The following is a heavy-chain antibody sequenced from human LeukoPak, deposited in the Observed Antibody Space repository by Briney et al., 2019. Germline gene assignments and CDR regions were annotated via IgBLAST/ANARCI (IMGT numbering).Heavy chain of an antibody. CDR3: AREIFGSGSYPDF. Sequence: PGGSLRLSCAASGFTFSSYSMSWVRQAPGKGLEWVSSISSSSSYIYYADSVKGRFTISRDNAKNSLYLQMNSLRAEDTAVYYCAREIFGSGSYPDFWGQGTLVTVSS. D-gene: IGHD3-10*01. J-gene: IGHJ4*02. CDR1: GFTFSSYS. V-gene: IGHV3-21*01. CDR2: ISSSSSYI.